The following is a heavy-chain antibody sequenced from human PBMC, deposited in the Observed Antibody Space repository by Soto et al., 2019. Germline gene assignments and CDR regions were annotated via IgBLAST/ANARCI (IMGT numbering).Heavy chain of an antibody. CDR3: AEDGIRVTVTVSAFLLNRSSDL. Sequence: GKGLEWVSAISGSGGSTRYADAVKGRFTIARDNSKNTLYLQMNSLRSEDTAFYFQAEDGIRVTVTVSAFLLNRSSDL. J-gene: IGHJ2*01. CDR2: ISGSGGST. V-gene: IGHV3-23*01. D-gene: IGHD3-16*02.